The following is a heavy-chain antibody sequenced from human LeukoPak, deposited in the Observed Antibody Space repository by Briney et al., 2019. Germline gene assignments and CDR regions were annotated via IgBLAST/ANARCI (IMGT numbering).Heavy chain of an antibody. CDR1: GGSISSYY. D-gene: IGHD3-22*01. Sequence: SETLSLTCTVSGGSISSYYWSWIRQPPGKGLEWIGYIYYSGSTNYNPSLKSRVTISVDTSKNQFSLKLSSVTAADTAVYYCARDRGRGYDYNSGDFDFWGQGTLVTVSS. J-gene: IGHJ4*02. CDR3: ARDRGRGYDYNSGDFDF. V-gene: IGHV4-59*01. CDR2: IYYSGST.